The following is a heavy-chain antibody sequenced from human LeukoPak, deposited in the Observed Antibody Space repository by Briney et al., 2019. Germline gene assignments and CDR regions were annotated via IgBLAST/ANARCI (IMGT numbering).Heavy chain of an antibody. D-gene: IGHD2-2*01. J-gene: IGHJ5*02. CDR2: ISGSGGST. Sequence: GGSLRLSCGASGFTFSSAAMRWVRQAPGKGLEWVSDISGSGGSTYYADSVKGRFTTSRDNSKNPLYLHMNSLRAEDTAVYYCAKLPREYCSSTSCPNWFDTWGQGTLVTVSS. CDR3: AKLPREYCSSTSCPNWFDT. CDR1: GFTFSSAA. V-gene: IGHV3-23*01.